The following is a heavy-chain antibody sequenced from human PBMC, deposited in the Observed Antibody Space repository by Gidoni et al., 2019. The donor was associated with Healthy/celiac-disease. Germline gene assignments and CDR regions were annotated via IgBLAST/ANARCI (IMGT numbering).Heavy chain of an antibody. CDR3: ARDLRATAKGMGDAFDI. CDR1: GGTFSSYA. D-gene: IGHD4-17*01. V-gene: IGHV1-69*01. CDR2: ISPIVGTA. Sequence: QVQLVQSGAEVKTPGSSVTVSCTASGGTFSSYAISWVRQAPGQGLEWMGGISPIVGTANYAQKFQGRVTITADESTSTAYMELSSLRSEDTAVYYCARDLRATAKGMGDAFDIWGQGTMVTVSS. J-gene: IGHJ3*02.